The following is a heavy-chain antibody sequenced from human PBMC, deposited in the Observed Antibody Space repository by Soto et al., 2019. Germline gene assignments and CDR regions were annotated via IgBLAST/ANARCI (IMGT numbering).Heavy chain of an antibody. Sequence: SETLSLTCTVSGGSISSGGYYWSWIRQHPGKGLEWIGYIYYSGSTYYNPSLKSRVTISVDTSKNQFSLKLSSVTAADTAVYYCARTGSKGIAAAYFDYWGQGTLVTVSS. CDR2: IYYSGST. CDR3: ARTGSKGIAAAYFDY. D-gene: IGHD6-25*01. CDR1: GGSISSGGYY. J-gene: IGHJ4*02. V-gene: IGHV4-31*03.